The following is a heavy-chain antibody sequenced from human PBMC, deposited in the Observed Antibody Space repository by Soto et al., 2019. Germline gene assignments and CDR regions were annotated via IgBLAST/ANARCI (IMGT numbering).Heavy chain of an antibody. J-gene: IGHJ4*02. V-gene: IGHV4-39*01. D-gene: IGHD3-10*01. CDR3: ARHNYGSGSTYFDY. CDR1: GGSISSDSYY. Sequence: SETLSLTCTVSGGSISSDSYYWGWIRQSPEKGLEWIASISYSGSTYYNPTLKSRLIISVDTSKNQFSLKLNSMTAADTAVYYCARHNYGSGSTYFDYWGQGTLVTVSS. CDR2: ISYSGST.